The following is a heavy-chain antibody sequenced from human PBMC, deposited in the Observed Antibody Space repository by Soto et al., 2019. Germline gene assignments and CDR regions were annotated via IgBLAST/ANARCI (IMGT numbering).Heavy chain of an antibody. D-gene: IGHD3-10*01. CDR3: AGVTSFRGMDV. CDR2: TYYRSKWYD. V-gene: IGHV6-1*01. CDR1: GDSVSSNSSA. J-gene: IGHJ6*02. Sequence: SQPLSLPWAISGDSVSSNSSAWNCIRQSPSRGLEWLGRTYYRSKWYDDYALSVKSRITINPDTSKNQFSLHLDSVIPEDTAVYYCAGVTSFRGMDVWGQGTPVTVSS.